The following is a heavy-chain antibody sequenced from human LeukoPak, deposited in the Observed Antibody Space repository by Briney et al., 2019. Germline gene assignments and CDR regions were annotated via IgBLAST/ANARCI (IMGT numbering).Heavy chain of an antibody. CDR1: GGSISSYY. J-gene: IGHJ3*02. V-gene: IGHV4-59*08. Sequence: SETRSLTCTVSGGSISSYYWSWIRQPPGKGLEWIGYIYYSGSTNYNPSLKSRVTISVDTSKNQFSLKLSSVTAADTAVYYCARYCSGGSCAPDAFDIWGQGTMVTVSS. CDR2: IYYSGST. CDR3: ARYCSGGSCAPDAFDI. D-gene: IGHD2-15*01.